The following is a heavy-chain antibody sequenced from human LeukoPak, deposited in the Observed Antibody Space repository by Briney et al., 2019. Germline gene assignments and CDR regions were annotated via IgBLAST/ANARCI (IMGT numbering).Heavy chain of an antibody. V-gene: IGHV1-18*01. D-gene: IGHD5-18*01. CDR2: ISAYNGNT. Sequence: ASVKVSCKASGYTFTSYGISWVRQAPGQGLECMGWISAYNGNTNYAQKLQGRVTMTTDTSTSTAYMELRSLRSDDTAVYYCARLLLIQLWSYFDYWGQGTLVTVSS. CDR3: ARLLLIQLWSYFDY. J-gene: IGHJ4*02. CDR1: GYTFTSYG.